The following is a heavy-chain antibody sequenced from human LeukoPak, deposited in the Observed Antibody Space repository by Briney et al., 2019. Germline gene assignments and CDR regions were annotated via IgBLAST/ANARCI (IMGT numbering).Heavy chain of an antibody. Sequence: SETLSLTCTVSGGALSSYYWSWLRQPAGKGLEGIGRIYTSESTNYNPSLKSRVTMSVDTSKNQFSLKLSSVTAADTAVYYCARTSGADVFDVWGQGTMVTVSS. J-gene: IGHJ3*01. CDR2: IYTSEST. CDR1: GGALSSYY. D-gene: IGHD1-26*01. CDR3: ARTSGADVFDV. V-gene: IGHV4-4*07.